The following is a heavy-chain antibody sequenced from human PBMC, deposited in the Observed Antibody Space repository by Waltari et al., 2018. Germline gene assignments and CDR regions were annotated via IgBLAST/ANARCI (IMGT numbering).Heavy chain of an antibody. D-gene: IGHD5-18*01. CDR3: AKEQTRGFSYGYDAFDM. CDR1: GFTIEDYA. V-gene: IGHV3-43*02. Sequence: EVQLVESGGGVVQPGGSLRLSCAAPGFTIEDYAMHWGRQGPGKGLEWVSLISGDGDSTYYADSVKGRVTISRDNSKNSLYLQVNSLTTEDTALYYCAKEQTRGFSYGYDAFDMWGQGTMVTVSS. J-gene: IGHJ3*02. CDR2: ISGDGDST.